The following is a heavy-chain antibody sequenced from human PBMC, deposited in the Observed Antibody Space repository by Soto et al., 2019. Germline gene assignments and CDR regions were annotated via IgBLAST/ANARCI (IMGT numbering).Heavy chain of an antibody. D-gene: IGHD2-15*01. CDR2: ISVEKGDT. CDR3: ARCYCSVGSCFTCWHFDL. J-gene: IGHJ2*01. V-gene: IGHV1-18*01. Sequence: QVQVVQSGAEVKKPGASVKVACKASGYTFSTFGMSWVRQAPGQGLEWMGWISVEKGDTNSAQKFQDRVTMTTDTSTGTAYMERRSLTSDDTAVYYCARCYCSVGSCFTCWHFDLWGRGTLVTVSS. CDR1: GYTFSTFG.